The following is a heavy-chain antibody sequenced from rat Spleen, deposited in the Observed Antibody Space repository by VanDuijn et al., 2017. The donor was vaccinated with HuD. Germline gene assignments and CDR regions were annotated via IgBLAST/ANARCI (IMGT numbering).Heavy chain of an antibody. CDR3: ARPDSAIYVMDA. Sequence: EVQLVESGGGLVQPGRSLKLSCAASGFTFSNYGMAWVRQAPTKGLEWVATISYDGSSTYYRDSVKGRFTISRDNAKSTLYLQMDSLRSEDTATYYCARPDSAIYVMDAWGQGASVTVSS. CDR1: GFTFSNYG. J-gene: IGHJ4*01. V-gene: IGHV5-29*01. D-gene: IGHD4-3*01. CDR2: ISYDGSST.